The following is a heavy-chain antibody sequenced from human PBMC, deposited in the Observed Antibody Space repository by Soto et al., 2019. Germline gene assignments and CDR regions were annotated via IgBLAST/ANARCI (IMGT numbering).Heavy chain of an antibody. V-gene: IGHV3-23*01. J-gene: IGHJ4*02. CDR3: AKAFNWNYVY. D-gene: IGHD1-1*01. CDR1: GFTFSSYA. CDR2: ISGSGGST. Sequence: GGSLRLSCAASGFTFSSYAMSLVRQAPGKGMEWVSAISGSGGSTYYADSVKARFTISRDNSKNTLYLQMNSLSAEDTAVSYCAKAFNWNYVYWGQGTLVTVS.